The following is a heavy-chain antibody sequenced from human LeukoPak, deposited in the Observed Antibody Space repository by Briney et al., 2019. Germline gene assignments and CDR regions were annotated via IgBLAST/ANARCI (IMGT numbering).Heavy chain of an antibody. CDR3: ARDGMPGYSSSWYPYYFDY. CDR2: IYYSGST. Sequence: SETLSLTCTVSGGSISSSSYYWGWIRQPPGKGLEWIGSIYYSGSTYYNPSLKSRVTISVDTSKNQFSLKLSSVTAADTAVYYCARDGMPGYSSSWYPYYFDYWGQGTLVTVSS. D-gene: IGHD6-13*01. V-gene: IGHV4-39*07. CDR1: GGSISSSSYY. J-gene: IGHJ4*02.